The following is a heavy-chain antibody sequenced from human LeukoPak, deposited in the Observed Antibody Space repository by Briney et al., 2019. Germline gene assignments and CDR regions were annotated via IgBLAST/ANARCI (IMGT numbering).Heavy chain of an antibody. CDR1: ADSISSGYY. V-gene: IGHV4-38-2*02. CDR3: ARDGASASGSWFGP. J-gene: IGHJ5*02. D-gene: IGHD1-26*01. Sequence: SEALSLICTVSADSISSGYYWGWIRQSPGKGLEWIGSIYHSGSTYYNPSLRSRVTISVDMSKNQFSLRLNSVTAADTAVYYCARDGASASGSWFGPWGQGTLVIVSS. CDR2: IYHSGST.